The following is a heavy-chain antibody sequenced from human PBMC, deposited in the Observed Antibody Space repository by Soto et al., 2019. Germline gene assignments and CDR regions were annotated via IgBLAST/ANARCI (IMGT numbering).Heavy chain of an antibody. Sequence: ASETLSLTCSIYSGSFSGYYWSWIRQPPGKGLEWIGEISQSGNTNYSPSLKSRVSISIDTSKKQFSLNLASVSAADTAVYYCARAPKVSGSSQTRPDFWGQGTLVTVSS. CDR2: ISQSGNT. CDR3: ARAPKVSGSSQTRPDF. J-gene: IGHJ4*02. CDR1: SGSFSGYY. V-gene: IGHV4-34*01. D-gene: IGHD6-6*01.